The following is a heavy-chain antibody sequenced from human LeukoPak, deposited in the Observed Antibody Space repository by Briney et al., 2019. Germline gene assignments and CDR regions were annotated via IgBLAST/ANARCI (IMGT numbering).Heavy chain of an antibody. CDR1: GGTFSSYA. D-gene: IGHD1-26*01. CDR2: IIPIFGIA. CDR3: ATRIVGATSDY. J-gene: IGHJ4*02. Sequence: SVKVSCKASGGTFSSYAISWVRQAPGQGLEWMGRIIPIFGIANYAQKFQGRVTITADKSTSTAYMELSSLRSEDTAAYYCATRIVGATSDYWGQGTLVTVSS. V-gene: IGHV1-69*04.